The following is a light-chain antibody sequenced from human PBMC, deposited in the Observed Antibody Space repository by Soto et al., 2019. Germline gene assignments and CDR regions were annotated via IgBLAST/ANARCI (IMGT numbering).Light chain of an antibody. CDR2: GAS. CDR1: QSVTSN. Sequence: EIVMTQSPATLSVSPGERATLSCRASQSVTSNLAWYQKKPGQAPRLLIYGASTRATGIPARFSGSGSGTDFTLTISSLQSEDFAVYYCQQYDNWWTFGQGTRVAIK. J-gene: IGKJ1*01. V-gene: IGKV3-15*01. CDR3: QQYDNWWT.